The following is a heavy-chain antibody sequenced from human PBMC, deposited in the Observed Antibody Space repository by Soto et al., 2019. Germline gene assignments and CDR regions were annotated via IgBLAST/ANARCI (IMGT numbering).Heavy chain of an antibody. Sequence: EVQLVESGGALVQPGGSLRLSCAASGFVFSSFSMNWVRQASGKGLEWVAYVSGGGNTIYYADSVKGRFTISRDNAKNSLYLQMNSLRAEDTAVYYCARDWDSSGYFWFDPWGQGTLVTVSS. CDR2: VSGGGNTI. D-gene: IGHD3-22*01. J-gene: IGHJ5*02. CDR3: ARDWDSSGYFWFDP. V-gene: IGHV3-48*04. CDR1: GFVFSSFS.